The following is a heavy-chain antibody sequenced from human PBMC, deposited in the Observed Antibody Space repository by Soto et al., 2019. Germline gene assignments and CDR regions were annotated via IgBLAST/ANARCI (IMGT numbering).Heavy chain of an antibody. D-gene: IGHD3-10*01. CDR2: IYPGDSDT. V-gene: IGHV5-51*01. J-gene: IGHJ4*02. Sequence: EYRKISCKVSGYSFTSYWIGWVRQMPGKGLEWMGIIYPGDSDTRYSPSFQGQVTISADKYISTAYLQWSSLKASDTAMYYCARNPVRTSNFDYWGQGTLVTVSS. CDR1: GYSFTSYW. CDR3: ARNPVRTSNFDY.